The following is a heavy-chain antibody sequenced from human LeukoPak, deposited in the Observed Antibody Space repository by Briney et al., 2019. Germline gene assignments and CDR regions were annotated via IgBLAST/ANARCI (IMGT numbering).Heavy chain of an antibody. Sequence: GGSLRLSCAASGFTFISYVMIWVRQTPGKGLVWLSTISGSDGTTYYADSVKGRFTISRDDSKNMLYLQMNSLTAEDTAIYYCARTFYADSSLDYWGQGTLVTVSS. CDR1: GFTFISYV. J-gene: IGHJ4*02. CDR3: ARTFYADSSLDY. D-gene: IGHD4-17*01. V-gene: IGHV3-23*01. CDR2: ISGSDGTT.